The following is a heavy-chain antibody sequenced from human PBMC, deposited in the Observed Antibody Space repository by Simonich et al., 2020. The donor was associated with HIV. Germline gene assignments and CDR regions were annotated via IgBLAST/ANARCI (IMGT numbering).Heavy chain of an antibody. Sequence: QVHLQQWGAGLLKPSETLSLTCAVYGGSFSGYYWNWIRQPPGKGLEWIGEINHSGSTDYNPSLKSRVTRSVDPSKNQFSLKLSSVTAADTAMYYCARRGGYNFDYWGQGTLVTVSS. CDR1: GGSFSGYY. CDR3: ARRGGYNFDY. D-gene: IGHD5-12*01. CDR2: INHSGST. V-gene: IGHV4-34*01. J-gene: IGHJ4*02.